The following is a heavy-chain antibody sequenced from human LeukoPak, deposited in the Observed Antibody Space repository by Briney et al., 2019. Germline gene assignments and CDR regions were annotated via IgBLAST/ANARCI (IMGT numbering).Heavy chain of an antibody. J-gene: IGHJ4*02. D-gene: IGHD3-16*01. V-gene: IGHV1-2*06. CDR2: MNPNSGDT. CDR3: VPRGDGGFDY. CDR1: GYTFTGYY. Sequence: ASVKVSCKTSGYTFTGYYMQWVRQAPGQGLEWLGRMNPNSGDTNYPQNFQGRVTMTRDTSISTAYMELSSLRSDDTAVYYCVPRGDGGFDYWGQGTLVTVSS.